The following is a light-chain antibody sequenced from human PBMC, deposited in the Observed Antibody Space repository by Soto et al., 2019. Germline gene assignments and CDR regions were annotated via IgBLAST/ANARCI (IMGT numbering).Light chain of an antibody. V-gene: IGKV3-20*01. CDR2: GAS. CDR1: QTISSTF. Sequence: EIVLTQSPGTLSLSPGERATLLCRASQTISSTFLAWYQQKPGQAPRLLIYGASSRATGIPDRFSGSWSGTDFTLTISRLEPEYFAVYYCQQFGSSPTFGGGTKVEIK. J-gene: IGKJ4*01. CDR3: QQFGSSPT.